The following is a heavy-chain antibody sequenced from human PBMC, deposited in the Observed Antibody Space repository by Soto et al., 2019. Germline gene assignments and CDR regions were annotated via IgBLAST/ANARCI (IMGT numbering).Heavy chain of an antibody. CDR3: ARGRGDYVEYFFDY. Sequence: GGSLRLSCAASGFTFPTYAMSWVPQAPGKGLEWVSAISHSGGHTYYADSVRGRFTISRDNSKNTLYLQMNSLRAEDTAVYYCARGRGDYVEYFFDYWGQGTLVTVSS. CDR2: ISHSGGHT. CDR1: GFTFPTYA. V-gene: IGHV3-23*01. J-gene: IGHJ4*02. D-gene: IGHD4-17*01.